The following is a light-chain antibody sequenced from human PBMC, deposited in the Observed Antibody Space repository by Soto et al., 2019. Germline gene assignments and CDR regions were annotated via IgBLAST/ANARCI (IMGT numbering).Light chain of an antibody. CDR2: GAS. V-gene: IGKV3-20*01. CDR1: QTVRNNY. CDR3: HQYGNSPLT. Sequence: EFVLTQSPGTLSLSPGERATLSCRASQTVRNNYLAWYQQKPGQAPRLLIYGASSRATDIPDRFSGSGSGTDFSLTISRLEPEDFAVFYCHQYGNSPLTFGPGTKVDIK. J-gene: IGKJ3*01.